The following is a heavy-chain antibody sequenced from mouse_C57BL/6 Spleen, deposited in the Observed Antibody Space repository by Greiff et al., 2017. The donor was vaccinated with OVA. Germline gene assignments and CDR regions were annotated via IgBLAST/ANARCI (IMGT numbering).Heavy chain of an antibody. D-gene: IGHD1-1*01. J-gene: IGHJ2*01. CDR2: INPNYGTT. Sequence: EVQVVESGPELVKPGASVKISCKASGYSFTDYNMNWVKQSNGKSLEWIGVINPNYGTTSYNQKFKGKATLTVDQSSSTAYMQLNSLTSEDSAVYYCARSPPITTVVAPYYFDYWGQGTTLTVSS. CDR3: ARSPPITTVVAPYYFDY. CDR1: GYSFTDYN. V-gene: IGHV1-39*01.